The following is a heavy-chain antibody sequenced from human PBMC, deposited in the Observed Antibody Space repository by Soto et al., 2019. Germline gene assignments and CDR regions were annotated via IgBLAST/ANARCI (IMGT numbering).Heavy chain of an antibody. J-gene: IGHJ4*02. V-gene: IGHV4-59*01. D-gene: IGHD6-13*01. CDR2: IYYSGST. Sequence: SETLSLTCTVSGGSISSYYWSWIRQPPGKGLEWIGYIYYSGSTNYNPSLKSRVTISVDTSKNQFSLKLSSVTAADTAVYYCERAPAPLYGSSWYYFDYWGQGTLVTVSS. CDR1: GGSISSYY. CDR3: ERAPAPLYGSSWYYFDY.